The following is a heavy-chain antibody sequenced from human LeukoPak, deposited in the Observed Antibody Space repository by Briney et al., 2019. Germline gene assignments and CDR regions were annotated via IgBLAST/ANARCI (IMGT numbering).Heavy chain of an antibody. Sequence: ASVKVSCKASGYTFTSYGISWVRQAPGQGLEWMGWISAYNGNTNYAQKLQGRVTMTTDTSTSTAYMELRSLRSDDTAVYYCARDTWFGELGRCYYYYMDVWGKGTTVTVSS. D-gene: IGHD3-10*01. V-gene: IGHV1-18*01. J-gene: IGHJ6*03. CDR1: GYTFTSYG. CDR3: ARDTWFGELGRCYYYYMDV. CDR2: ISAYNGNT.